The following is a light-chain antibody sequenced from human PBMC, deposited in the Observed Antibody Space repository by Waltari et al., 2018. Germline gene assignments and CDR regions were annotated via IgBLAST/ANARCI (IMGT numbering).Light chain of an antibody. CDR1: QSVLYSSNNKNY. Sequence: DIVMTQYPDSLAVSLGERATINCKSSQSVLYSSNNKNYLAWYQQKPGQPPKLLISWASNRESGVLDRFSGSGSGTDFTLTISSLQAEDVAVYYCQHYYNNPRTFGQGTKVEIK. CDR2: WAS. J-gene: IGKJ2*01. CDR3: QHYYNNPRT. V-gene: IGKV4-1*01.